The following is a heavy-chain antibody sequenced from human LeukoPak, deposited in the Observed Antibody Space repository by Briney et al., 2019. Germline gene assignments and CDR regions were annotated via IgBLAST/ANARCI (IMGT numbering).Heavy chain of an antibody. D-gene: IGHD3-22*01. Sequence: ASVKVSCKASGYTFTSYDINWVRQATGQGLERMGWMNPNSGNTGYAQKFQGRVTMTRNTSISTAYMELSSLRSEDTAVYYCARGRLGSGYLAYWGQGTLATVSS. V-gene: IGHV1-8*01. CDR2: MNPNSGNT. CDR3: ARGRLGSGYLAY. J-gene: IGHJ4*02. CDR1: GYTFTSYD.